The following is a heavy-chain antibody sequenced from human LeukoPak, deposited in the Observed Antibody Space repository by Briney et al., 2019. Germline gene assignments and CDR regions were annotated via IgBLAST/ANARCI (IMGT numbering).Heavy chain of an antibody. D-gene: IGHD3-10*01. CDR2: IGNSGDYM. CDR1: GFTFSTYS. V-gene: IGHV3-21*01. CDR3: ARANYGSGTYYVDY. J-gene: IGHJ4*02. Sequence: GGSLRLSCAASGFTFSTYSMNWVRQAPGKGLEWVSSIGNSGDYMYYADSLKGRFTISRDNAKNSLYLQKSSLRAEDTAVYYCARANYGSGTYYVDYWGQGTLVTVSS.